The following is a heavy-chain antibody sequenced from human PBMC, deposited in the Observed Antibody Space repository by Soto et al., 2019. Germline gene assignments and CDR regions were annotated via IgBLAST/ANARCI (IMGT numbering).Heavy chain of an antibody. V-gene: IGHV3-23*01. CDR2: ISKSGGGT. Sequence: EVQLLESGGGLVQPGGSLRLSCAASGFTFSNYAMSWVRQAPGKGLEWVSSISKSGGGTYYADSVKGGFTISRDNSKNTLYLQKNIRKAEDTAVYSCAKTSTLFDYWGQGTLVTVSS. J-gene: IGHJ4*02. CDR1: GFTFSNYA. D-gene: IGHD2-2*01. CDR3: AKTSTLFDY.